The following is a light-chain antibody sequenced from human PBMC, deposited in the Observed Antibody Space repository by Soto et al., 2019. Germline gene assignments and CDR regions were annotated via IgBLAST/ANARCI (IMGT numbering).Light chain of an antibody. CDR2: GAS. CDR1: QSISDT. CDR3: QQYDNWPWT. J-gene: IGKJ1*01. V-gene: IGKV3-15*01. Sequence: EIVLTQSPATLSSFPGDRATLSCRASQSISDTLAWYQQKPGQAPRLLIYGASRRATGFPARFSGSGSGTDFTLTISSLQSEDFAVYYCQQYDNWPWTFGQGTKVDI.